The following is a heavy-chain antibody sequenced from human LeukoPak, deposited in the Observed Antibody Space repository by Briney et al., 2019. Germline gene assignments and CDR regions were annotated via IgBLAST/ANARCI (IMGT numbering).Heavy chain of an antibody. CDR1: GGSISSYY. CDR2: IYYSGST. V-gene: IGHV4-59*01. D-gene: IGHD3-22*01. CDR3: ARDRTVYYYDSSADAFDI. Sequence: SETLSLTCTVSGGSISSYYWSWIRQPPGKGLEWIGYIYYSGSTNYNPSLKSRVTISVDTSKNQFSLKLSSVTAADTAVCYCARDRTVYYYDSSADAFDIWGQGTMVTVSS. J-gene: IGHJ3*02.